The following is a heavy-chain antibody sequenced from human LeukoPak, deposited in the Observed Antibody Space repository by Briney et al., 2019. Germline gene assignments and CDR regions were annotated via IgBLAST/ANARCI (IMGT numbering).Heavy chain of an antibody. Sequence: GSLRLSCAASGFTFSSYGMRWVRQAPGKGLEWVSGISNSGGSTNYADSVKGRFTISRDNSRNTLYLQMNGLRAEDTAIYYCARGLEGRVFFDYWGQGTLVTVSS. CDR3: ARGLEGRVFFDY. J-gene: IGHJ4*02. CDR2: ISNSGGST. D-gene: IGHD2-8*02. V-gene: IGHV3-23*01. CDR1: GFTFSSYG.